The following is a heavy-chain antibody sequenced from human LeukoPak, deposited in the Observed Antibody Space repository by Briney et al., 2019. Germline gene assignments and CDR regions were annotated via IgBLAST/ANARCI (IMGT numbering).Heavy chain of an antibody. Sequence: PGGSLRLSCAASGFIFTNYWMSWVRQAPGKGLEWVANIKQDGSEKYYVDSVKGRFTISRDNAKNSLYLQMNSLRAEDTAVYYCARLKQQLVRLLSRDTTYYYYYYMDVWGKGTTVTVSS. CDR3: ARLKQQLVRLLSRDTTYYYYYYMDV. D-gene: IGHD6-13*01. J-gene: IGHJ6*03. CDR2: IKQDGSEK. V-gene: IGHV3-7*01. CDR1: GFIFTNYW.